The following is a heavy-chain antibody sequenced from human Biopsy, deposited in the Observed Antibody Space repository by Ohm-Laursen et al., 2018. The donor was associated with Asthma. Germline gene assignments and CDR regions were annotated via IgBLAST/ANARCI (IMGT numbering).Heavy chain of an antibody. J-gene: IGHJ4*02. D-gene: IGHD5-18*01. Sequence: TLSLTCGVYGGSISSFYWSWIRQPPGKGLEWIGYISYSGSTNYNPSLKSRVTISVDTSKNQFSLKLSSVTAADTAVYYCARDFVDSAMDYFDYWGQGTQVTVSS. CDR2: ISYSGST. V-gene: IGHV4-59*01. CDR1: GGSISSFY. CDR3: ARDFVDSAMDYFDY.